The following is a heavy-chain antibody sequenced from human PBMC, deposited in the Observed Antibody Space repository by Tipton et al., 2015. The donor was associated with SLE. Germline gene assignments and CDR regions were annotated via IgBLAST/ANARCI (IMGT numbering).Heavy chain of an antibody. CDR2: IYTSGST. Sequence: TLSLTCTVSGGSISSYYWSWIRQPAGKGLEWIGRIYTSGSTNYNPSLKSRVTMSVDTSKNQFALRLSSVTAADTAVYYCARTGAYSNFYYYYYMDVWGEGTAVTVSS. CDR1: GGSISSYY. J-gene: IGHJ6*03. CDR3: ARTGAYSNFYYYYYMDV. V-gene: IGHV4-4*07. D-gene: IGHD4-11*01.